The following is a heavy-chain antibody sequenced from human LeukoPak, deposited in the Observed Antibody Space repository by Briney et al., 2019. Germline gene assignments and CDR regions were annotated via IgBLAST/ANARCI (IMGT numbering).Heavy chain of an antibody. CDR3: AKDQNSYGYLGYYYYGMDV. D-gene: IGHD5-18*01. CDR2: ITGSGGIT. Sequence: GGSLRLSCAASGFTFTTYSMTWVRQAPGKGLHWVSPITGSGGITHYADSVKGRFTISRDNSKNSLYLQMNSLRTEDTALYYCAKDQNSYGYLGYYYYGMDVWGQGTTVTVSS. CDR1: GFTFTTYS. J-gene: IGHJ6*02. V-gene: IGHV3-23*01.